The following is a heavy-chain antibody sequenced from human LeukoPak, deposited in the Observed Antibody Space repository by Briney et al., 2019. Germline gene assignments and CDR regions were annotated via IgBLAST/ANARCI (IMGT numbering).Heavy chain of an antibody. J-gene: IGHJ4*02. CDR2: IQTDGRDK. CDR3: ARGGGTVVIGSFDY. D-gene: IGHD2-2*01. Sequence: GGSLRLSCAASGIDFRASGMHWVRQAPGMGLEWVTFIQTDGRDKYYAASVAGRFTISRDNSKNTVYLNMNNLRPDDAVLYYCARGGGTVVIGSFDYGDQETLVPVSS. V-gene: IGHV3-30*02. CDR1: GIDFRASG.